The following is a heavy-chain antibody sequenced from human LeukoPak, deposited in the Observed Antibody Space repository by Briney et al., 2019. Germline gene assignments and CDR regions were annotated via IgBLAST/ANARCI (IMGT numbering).Heavy chain of an antibody. Sequence: PGGSLRLPCAASGFTFSSYGMHWVRQAPGKGLEWVAVIWYGGSNKYYADSVKGRFTISRDNSKNTLYLQMNSLRAEDTAVYYCAKGGKWLVPNIYYYYYMDVWGKGTTDTVSS. CDR1: GFTFSSYG. D-gene: IGHD6-19*01. V-gene: IGHV3-33*06. J-gene: IGHJ6*03. CDR3: AKGGKWLVPNIYYYYYMDV. CDR2: IWYGGSNK.